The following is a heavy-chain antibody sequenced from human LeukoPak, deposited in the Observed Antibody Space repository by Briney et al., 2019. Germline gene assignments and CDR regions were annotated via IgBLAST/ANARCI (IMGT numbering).Heavy chain of an antibody. CDR1: GDSASNNIAA. J-gene: IGHJ6*04. D-gene: IGHD6-13*01. CDR3: ARDVTAGAGAVGMAV. CDR2: TYYRSKWHN. Sequence: SQNLSLTCVISGDSASNNIAAWNWIRQSPSRGLEWLGRTYYRSKWHNDYAVSVESRITINPDTSKNQFSLQLNSVTPEDTAVYYCARDVTAGAGAVGMAVWGKGTTVTVSS. V-gene: IGHV6-1*01.